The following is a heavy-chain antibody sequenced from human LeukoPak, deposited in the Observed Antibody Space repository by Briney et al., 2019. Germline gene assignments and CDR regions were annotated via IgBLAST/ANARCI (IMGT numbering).Heavy chain of an antibody. CDR3: AKDRIPDGRYSIDY. CDR1: GFTFSTYA. Sequence: GGSLRLSCTASGFTFSTYAMNWVRQAPGKGLEWVAVIVGNGGGIHYADSVEGRFTISRDNYKNTVYLQMNGLRAEDAAVYYCAKDRIPDGRYSIDYWGQGTLVTVSS. V-gene: IGHV3-23*01. CDR2: IVGNGGGI. J-gene: IGHJ4*02. D-gene: IGHD3-16*02.